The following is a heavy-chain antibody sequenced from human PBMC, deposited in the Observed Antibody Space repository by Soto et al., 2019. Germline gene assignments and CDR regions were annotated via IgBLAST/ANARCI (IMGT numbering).Heavy chain of an antibody. V-gene: IGHV4-39*01. J-gene: IGHJ6*02. Sequence: QLQLQESGPGLVKPSETLSLTRTVSGDSIRSSSYWGWIRQPPGKGLEWIGSIYSTGNTYYNPSLNSQVTISVDTSKNQFSLNVISVTAADTAVYYCRRSSRYSTDVWGQGTTVNVSS. CDR3: RRSSRYSTDV. D-gene: IGHD6-13*01. CDR1: GDSIRSSSY. CDR2: IYSTGNT.